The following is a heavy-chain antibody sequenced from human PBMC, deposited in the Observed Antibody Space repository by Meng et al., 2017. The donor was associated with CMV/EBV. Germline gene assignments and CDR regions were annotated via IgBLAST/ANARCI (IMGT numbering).Heavy chain of an antibody. J-gene: IGHJ3*02. CDR2: IKQDGSEK. Sequence: GESLKISCAASGFTFSSYWMSWVRQAPGKGLEWVANIKQDGSEKYYVDSVKGRLTISRDSAKNSLYLQMNSLRAEDTAVYYCARDSQYYDILTGYSRFYAFDIWGQGTMVTVSS. V-gene: IGHV3-7*01. CDR3: ARDSQYYDILTGYSRFYAFDI. D-gene: IGHD3-9*01. CDR1: GFTFSSYW.